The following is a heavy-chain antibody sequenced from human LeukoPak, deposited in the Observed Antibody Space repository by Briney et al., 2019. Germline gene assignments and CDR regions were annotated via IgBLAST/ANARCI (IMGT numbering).Heavy chain of an antibody. CDR1: GGSISSSSYY. CDR2: IYFSGST. D-gene: IGHD3-3*01. CDR3: ARTLYDFWSGYCFDY. V-gene: IGHV4-39*07. J-gene: IGHJ4*02. Sequence: SETLSLTCTVSGGSISSSSYYWGWIRQPPGKGLEWIGSIYFSGSTFYNPSLKSRLTISVDTSKNQFSLKLSSVTAADTAVYYCARTLYDFWSGYCFDYWGQGTLVTVSS.